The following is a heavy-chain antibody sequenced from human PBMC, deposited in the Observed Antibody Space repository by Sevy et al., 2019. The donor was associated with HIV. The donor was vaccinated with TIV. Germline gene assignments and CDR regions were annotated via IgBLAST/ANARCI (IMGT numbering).Heavy chain of an antibody. V-gene: IGHV3-7*01. CDR3: ARGRYCVDGSCYFDY. D-gene: IGHD2-15*01. CDR2: INQDANET. CDR1: GFTFSSFY. J-gene: IGHJ4*02. Sequence: GGSLRLSCAASGFTFSSFYMTWVRQAPGKGLEWVATINQDANETYYVDSVKGRFTISRDNAKNSLYLQMNSLRAEDTAVYYCARGRYCVDGSCYFDYWGQGTLVTVSS.